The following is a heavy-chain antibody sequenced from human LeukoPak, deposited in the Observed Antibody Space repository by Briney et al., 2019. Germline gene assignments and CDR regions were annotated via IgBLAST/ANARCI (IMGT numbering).Heavy chain of an antibody. J-gene: IGHJ4*02. Sequence: PGGSLRLSCEASGFTFSSFAMHWARQAPGKGLEWVALIPFDGIKTDYADSVKGRFTISRDNSKSMLYLELNSLRVEDTALYYCARGPGSTSWSFDYWGQGTLVTVSS. CDR3: ARGPGSTSWSFDY. CDR1: GFTFSSFA. V-gene: IGHV3-30*03. CDR2: IPFDGIKT. D-gene: IGHD6-13*01.